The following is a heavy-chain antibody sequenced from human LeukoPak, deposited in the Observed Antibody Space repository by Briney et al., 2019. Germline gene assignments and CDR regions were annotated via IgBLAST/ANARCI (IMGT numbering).Heavy chain of an antibody. J-gene: IGHJ4*02. CDR2: IKRHGIEK. CDR1: GFTFSNYW. CDR3: VLNMVGGQIFDF. D-gene: IGHD3-10*01. Sequence: GGSLRLSCAASGFTFSNYWMSWVRQAPGKGLEWVADIKRHGIEKHYVDAVKGRFTIARDNAKNSLYLQMNSLRAEDTAVYYCVLNMVGGQIFDFWGQGTLVTVSS. V-gene: IGHV3-7*01.